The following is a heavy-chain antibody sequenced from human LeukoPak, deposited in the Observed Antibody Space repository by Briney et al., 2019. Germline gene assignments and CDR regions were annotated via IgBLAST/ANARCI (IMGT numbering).Heavy chain of an antibody. D-gene: IGHD3-10*01. CDR3: AIAYESGSFYRAFAY. J-gene: IGHJ4*02. Sequence: GGSLRLSCAASELNVAAYAMYWVRQPPGKSLEWVSLISGDSDNKYSAASVKGRFAISRDNSKNSLYLQMNSLTTEDTALYYCAIAYESGSFYRAFAYWGQGALVAVSS. CDR1: ELNVAAYA. CDR2: ISGDSDNK. V-gene: IGHV3-43*02.